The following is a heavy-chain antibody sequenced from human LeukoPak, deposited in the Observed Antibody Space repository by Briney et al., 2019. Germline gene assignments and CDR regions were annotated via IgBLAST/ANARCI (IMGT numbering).Heavy chain of an antibody. CDR1: GYTFTSYA. J-gene: IGHJ4*02. CDR2: ISAGNGNT. V-gene: IGHV1-3*01. D-gene: IGHD1-26*01. CDR3: ARDSGSGNNDY. Sequence: ASVKVSCKASGYTFTSYAIHWVRQAPGQRLEWMGWISAGNGNTKYSQNYQGRVTFISNTSATTAFMELSSLRSEDAAVYYCARDSGSGNNDYWGQGTLVTVSS.